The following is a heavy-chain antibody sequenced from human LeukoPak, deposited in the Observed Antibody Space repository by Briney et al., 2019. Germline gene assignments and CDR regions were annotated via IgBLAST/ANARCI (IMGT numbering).Heavy chain of an antibody. Sequence: KVSCKASGYTFTGYYMHWVRQMPGKGLEWMGIIYPGDSDTRYSPSFQGQVTISADKSISTAYLQWSSLKASDTAMYYCARHGLSGYGETLDYWGQGTLVTVSS. CDR3: ARHGLSGYGETLDY. CDR2: IYPGDSDT. V-gene: IGHV5-51*01. J-gene: IGHJ4*02. D-gene: IGHD5-12*01. CDR1: GYTFTGYY.